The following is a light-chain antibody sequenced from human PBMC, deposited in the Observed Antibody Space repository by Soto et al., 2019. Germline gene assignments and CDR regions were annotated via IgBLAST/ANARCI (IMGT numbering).Light chain of an antibody. V-gene: IGKV3-20*01. CDR3: QQYGSSPPFT. CDR2: GAS. J-gene: IGKJ3*01. Sequence: EIVLTQSPGILSLSPGERATLSCRASQSVSSNFLAWYQQKPGQAPRLLMYGASNRATGIPERFSGSGSETEFTLTINRLEHEDFAVYYCQQYGSSPPFTFGPGTKVDIK. CDR1: QSVSSNF.